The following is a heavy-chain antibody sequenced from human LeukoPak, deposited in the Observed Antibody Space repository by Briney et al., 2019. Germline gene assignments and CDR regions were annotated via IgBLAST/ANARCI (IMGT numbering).Heavy chain of an antibody. CDR3: ARGAGGPAAIAGYYYYYYMDV. Sequence: KPSETLSLTCTVSGGSISSGDYYWSWIRQPPGKGLEWIGYIYYSGSTYYNPSLKSRVTISVDTSKNQFSLKLSSVTAADTAVYYCARGAGGPAAIAGYYYYYYMDVWGKGTTVTVSS. CDR1: GGSISSGDYY. V-gene: IGHV4-30-4*08. CDR2: IYYSGST. J-gene: IGHJ6*03. D-gene: IGHD2-2*01.